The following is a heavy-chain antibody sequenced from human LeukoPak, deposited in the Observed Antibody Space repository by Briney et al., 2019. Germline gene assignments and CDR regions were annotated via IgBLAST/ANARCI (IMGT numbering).Heavy chain of an antibody. Sequence: GGSLRLSCAASGFTFSSYAMSWVRQTPGKGLEWVSAISGSGGSTYYADSVKGRFTISRDNSKNTLYLQMNSLRAEDTAVYYCAKALTKATDYMDVWGKGTTVTVSS. D-gene: IGHD2-2*01. J-gene: IGHJ6*03. CDR3: AKALTKATDYMDV. V-gene: IGHV3-23*01. CDR2: ISGSGGST. CDR1: GFTFSSYA.